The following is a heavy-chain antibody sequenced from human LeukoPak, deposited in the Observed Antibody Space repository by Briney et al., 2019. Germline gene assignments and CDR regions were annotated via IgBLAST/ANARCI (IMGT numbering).Heavy chain of an antibody. CDR2: ISYDGSNK. J-gene: IGHJ4*02. CDR1: GFTFSSYA. Sequence: GGSLRLSCAASGFTFSSYAMHWVRQAPGKGLEWVAVISYDGSNKYYADSVKGRFIISRDNSKNTLYLQMNSLRAEDTAVYYCARDVSIVVVTASGDYWGQGTLVTVSS. D-gene: IGHD2-21*02. V-gene: IGHV3-30*04. CDR3: ARDVSIVVVTASGDY.